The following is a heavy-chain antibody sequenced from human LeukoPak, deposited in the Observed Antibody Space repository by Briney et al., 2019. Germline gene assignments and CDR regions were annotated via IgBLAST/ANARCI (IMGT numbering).Heavy chain of an antibody. V-gene: IGHV3-23*01. Sequence: GGSLRLSCVVSGFTFSNYAMTWVRQAPGKGLEWVSSIGGSGGDTHYADSVKGRFTISRDNAKNSLYLQMNSLRAEDTAVYYCARNGGSYTFDFWGQGALVTVSS. D-gene: IGHD1-26*01. CDR3: ARNGGSYTFDF. CDR1: GFTFSNYA. J-gene: IGHJ4*02. CDR2: IGGSGGDT.